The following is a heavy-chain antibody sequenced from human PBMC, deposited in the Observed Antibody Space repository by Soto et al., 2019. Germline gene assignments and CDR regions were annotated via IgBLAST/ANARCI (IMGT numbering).Heavy chain of an antibody. D-gene: IGHD2-2*01. V-gene: IGHV3-73*02. CDR3: TRPASGRYCSSISCYVPVD. Sequence: EVQLVESGGGLVQPGGSLKLSCAASGFTFSGSAMHWVRQASGKGLEWVGCIRSKANSYATAYAASVKGRFTISRDDSMYTGYLQMNRLKTEDTAVYYFTRPASGRYCSSISCYVPVDWGQGTLVTVSS. CDR1: GFTFSGSA. J-gene: IGHJ4*02. CDR2: IRSKANSYAT.